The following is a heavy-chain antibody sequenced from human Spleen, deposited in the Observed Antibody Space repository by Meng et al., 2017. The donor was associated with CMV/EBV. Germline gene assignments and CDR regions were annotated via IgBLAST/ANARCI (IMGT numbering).Heavy chain of an antibody. CDR1: GFSLSTCGVG. CDR3: AHTPSLITGTTWFDP. V-gene: IGHV2-5*02. J-gene: IGHJ5*02. D-gene: IGHD1-20*01. CDR2: IYWDDDK. Sequence: QITFKESGPTLVKPTQTLTLTCTFSGFSLSTCGVGVGWIRQPPGKALEWLALIYWDDDKRYSPSLKSRLTITKDTSKNQVVLTMTNMDPVDTATYYCAHTPSLITGTTWFDPWGQGTLVIVSS.